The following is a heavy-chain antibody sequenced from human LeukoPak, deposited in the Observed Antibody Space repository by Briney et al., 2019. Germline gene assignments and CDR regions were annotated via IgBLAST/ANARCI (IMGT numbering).Heavy chain of an antibody. Sequence: ASVKVSCKASGYTFTSYGLSWVRQAPGQGLEWMGWISVYRGNTDYAQKFQGRVTLTIDTSTSTAYMELGSLRSDDTAVYYCTRGPMHSSGVGYFDYWGQGTQVIVSS. CDR1: GYTFTSYG. D-gene: IGHD3-22*01. CDR2: ISVYRGNT. CDR3: TRGPMHSSGVGYFDY. J-gene: IGHJ4*02. V-gene: IGHV1-18*01.